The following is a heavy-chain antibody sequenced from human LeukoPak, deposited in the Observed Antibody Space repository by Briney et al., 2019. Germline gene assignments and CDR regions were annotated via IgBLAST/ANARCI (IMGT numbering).Heavy chain of an antibody. CDR2: ISYDGNKK. J-gene: IGHJ6*02. V-gene: IGHV3-30-3*01. D-gene: IGHD6-19*01. Sequence: PGGSLRLSCAASGFTFSDYAIHWVRQAPGKGLEWVAVISYDGNKKYYADSAKGRFTISRDNSKNTLYLQMNSLRAEDTAVYYCASSGWPGMDVWGQGTTVTVSS. CDR1: GFTFSDYA. CDR3: ASSGWPGMDV.